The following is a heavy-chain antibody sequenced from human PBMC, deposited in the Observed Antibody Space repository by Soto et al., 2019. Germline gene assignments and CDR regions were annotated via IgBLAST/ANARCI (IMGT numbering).Heavy chain of an antibody. Sequence: PGGSPRLCCAASGFTFSNAWMSWVRQAPGKGLEWVGRIKSKTDGGTTDHAAPVKGRFTISRDDSKNTLYLQMNSLKTEDTAVYYCTTIFGVVVAGHYGMDAWGQGTTVTVSS. D-gene: IGHD3-3*01. CDR1: GFTFSNAW. CDR2: IKSKTDGGTT. CDR3: TTIFGVVVAGHYGMDA. J-gene: IGHJ6*02. V-gene: IGHV3-15*07.